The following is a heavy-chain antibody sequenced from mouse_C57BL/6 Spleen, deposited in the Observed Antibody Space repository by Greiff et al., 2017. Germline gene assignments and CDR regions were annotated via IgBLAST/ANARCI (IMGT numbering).Heavy chain of an antibody. D-gene: IGHD1-1*01. V-gene: IGHV1-50*01. CDR3: ARDSYYYGNSYFDY. CDR2: IDPSDSYT. Sequence: VQLQQPGAELVKPGASVKLSCKASGYTFTSYWMQWVKQRPGQGLEWIGEIDPSDSYTNYNQKFKGKATLTVDTSSSTAYMQLSSLTSEDSAVYYCARDSYYYGNSYFDYWGQGTTLTVSS. CDR1: GYTFTSYW. J-gene: IGHJ2*01.